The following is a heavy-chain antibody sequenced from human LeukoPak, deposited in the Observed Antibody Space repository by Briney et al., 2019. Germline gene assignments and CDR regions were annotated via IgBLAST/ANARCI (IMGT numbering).Heavy chain of an antibody. CDR2: IIWNSGSI. CDR1: GFTCVDYA. CDR3: AVLDGGNYYGDY. Sequence: GGSLILSCAASGFTCVDYAMHWGRHAPGQGLEWVSGIIWNSGSIGYADSVKGRFTISRDNAKNSLYLQMNSLRPEDTALYYCAVLDGGNYYGDYWGQGTLVTVSS. J-gene: IGHJ4*02. V-gene: IGHV3-9*01. D-gene: IGHD1-26*01.